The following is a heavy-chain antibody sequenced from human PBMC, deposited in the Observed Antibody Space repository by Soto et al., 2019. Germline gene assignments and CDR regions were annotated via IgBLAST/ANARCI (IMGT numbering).Heavy chain of an antibody. V-gene: IGHV3-23*01. D-gene: IGHD4-4*01. CDR1: GFTFSSFA. CDR2: ISVSGDTT. CDR3: AKDGVRWVTTVSYFDS. J-gene: IGHJ4*02. Sequence: EVQLLESGGGLVQSGGSLRLSCAASGFTFSSFAMNWVRQAPGKGLEWGSTISVSGDTTTYADSVKGRFTISRDNSMDTLYLQMNSLRAEDTALYFCAKDGVRWVTTVSYFDSLGQGTRVTVSS.